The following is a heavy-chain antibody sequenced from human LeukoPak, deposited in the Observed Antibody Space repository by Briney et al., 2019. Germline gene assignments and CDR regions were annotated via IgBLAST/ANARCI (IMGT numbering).Heavy chain of an antibody. V-gene: IGHV3-23*01. CDR3: AKVANSDWFDP. CDR1: GFTFSNYA. D-gene: IGHD4-23*01. Sequence: PGGSLRLSCAASGFTFSNYAMIWVRQAPGKGLEWVSGISSGGDTTYYADSVKGRFTISRDNSKNTLYLQMNSLKAEDTAVYYCAKVANSDWFDPWGQGTLVTVSS. CDR2: ISSGGDTT. J-gene: IGHJ5*02.